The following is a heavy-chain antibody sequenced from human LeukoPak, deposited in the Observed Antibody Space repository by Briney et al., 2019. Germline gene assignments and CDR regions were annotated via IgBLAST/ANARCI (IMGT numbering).Heavy chain of an antibody. J-gene: IGHJ4*02. V-gene: IGHV4-30-4*08. Sequence: PSETLSLTRTVSGGSISSGGYYWSWIRHPPGKGLEWFGYIYYSGSTYYNPSLKSRVTISVDTSKNQFSLKLSSVTAADTAVYYCARGGPAIFGVVIISSPFDYWGQGTLVTVSS. D-gene: IGHD3-3*01. CDR1: GGSISSGGYY. CDR2: IYYSGST. CDR3: ARGGPAIFGVVIISSPFDY.